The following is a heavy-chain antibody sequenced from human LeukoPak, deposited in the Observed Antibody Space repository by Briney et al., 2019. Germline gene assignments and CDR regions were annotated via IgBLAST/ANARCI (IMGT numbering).Heavy chain of an antibody. CDR3: ARGRRMTSTKYYYYYYMDV. V-gene: IGHV4-4*07. J-gene: IGHJ6*03. Sequence: SETLSLTCTVSGGSISSYYWSWIRQPAGKGLEWIGRIYTSGSTNYNPSLKSRVTMSVDTSKNQFSLKLSSVTAADTAVYYCARGRRMTSTKYYYYYYMDVWGKGTTVTVSS. CDR2: IYTSGST. CDR1: GGSISSYY. D-gene: IGHD2-21*02.